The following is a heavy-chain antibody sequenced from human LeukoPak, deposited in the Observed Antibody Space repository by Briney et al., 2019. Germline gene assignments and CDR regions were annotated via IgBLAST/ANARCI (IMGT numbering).Heavy chain of an antibody. V-gene: IGHV4-4*07. D-gene: IGHD3-22*01. CDR1: GGSISRYY. CDR2: IYTSGST. Sequence: SETLSLTCTVSGGSISRYYWSWIRQPPGKGLEWIGRIYTSGSTDYNPSLKSRVTMSVDTSKNQFSLKLSSVTAADTAVYYCARESKSYDGSGYYHDYWGQGTLVAVSS. CDR3: ARESKSYDGSGYYHDY. J-gene: IGHJ4*02.